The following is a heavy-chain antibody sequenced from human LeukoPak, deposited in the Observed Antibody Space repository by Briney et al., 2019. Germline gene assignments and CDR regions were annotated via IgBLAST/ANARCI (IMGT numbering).Heavy chain of an antibody. J-gene: IGHJ3*02. V-gene: IGHV3-66*01. D-gene: IGHD2-2*01. Sequence: GGSLRLSCAASGFTVSSNYMSWVRQAPGKGLEWVSVIYSGGSTYYADSVKGRFTISRDNSKNTLCLQMNSLRAEDTAVYYCARVPSGDAFDIWGQGTMVTVSS. CDR1: GFTVSSNY. CDR2: IYSGGST. CDR3: ARVPSGDAFDI.